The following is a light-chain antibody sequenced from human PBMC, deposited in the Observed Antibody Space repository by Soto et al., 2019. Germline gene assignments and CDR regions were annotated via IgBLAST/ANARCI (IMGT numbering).Light chain of an antibody. CDR3: QQYVRPWT. CDR2: WAS. Sequence: DIVMTQSPDSLAVSLGERATINCKSSQSVLYSSNNKHSLAWYQQKPGQPPKLLIYWASTRECGVPDRFSGSGSGTDLTLAISRLQSEDVDVYSCQQYVRPWTFGQGTKMEIK. CDR1: QSVLYSSNNKHS. V-gene: IGKV4-1*01. J-gene: IGKJ1*01.